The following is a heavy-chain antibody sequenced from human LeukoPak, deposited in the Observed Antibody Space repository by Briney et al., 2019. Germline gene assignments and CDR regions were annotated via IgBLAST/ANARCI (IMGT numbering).Heavy chain of an antibody. Sequence: GGSLRLSCAASGFTFSSYAMSWVRQAPGKGLEWVSRISGSGTNYANTGKGRVTISRDNSKNTLYLQMNSLRDEDTAVYYCAKGLRYCDYWGQGTLVTVSS. D-gene: IGHD2-8*02. V-gene: IGHV3-23*01. CDR2: ISGSGT. J-gene: IGHJ4*02. CDR1: GFTFSSYA. CDR3: AKGLRYCDY.